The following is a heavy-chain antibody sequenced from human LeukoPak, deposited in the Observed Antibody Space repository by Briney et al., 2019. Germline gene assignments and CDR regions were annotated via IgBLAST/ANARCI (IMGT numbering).Heavy chain of an antibody. D-gene: IGHD5-18*01. J-gene: IGHJ6*03. CDR2: IYTSGST. V-gene: IGHV4-4*07. Sequence: SETLSLTCTVSGGSISSYYWSWIRQPAGKGLEWIGRIYTSGSTNYNPSLKSRVTMSVDTSKNQFSLKLSSVTAADTAVYYCAREGQLWSYYYYYYYMDVWGKGTTVTVSS. CDR1: GGSISSYY. CDR3: AREGQLWSYYYYYYYMDV.